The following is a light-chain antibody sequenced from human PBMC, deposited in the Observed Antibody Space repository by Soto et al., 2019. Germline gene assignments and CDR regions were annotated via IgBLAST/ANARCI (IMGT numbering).Light chain of an antibody. CDR2: KAS. CDR1: QSISSW. V-gene: IGKV1-5*03. Sequence: DIQMTQSPSTLSASVGDRVTITCRASQSISSWLAWYQQKPGKAPKLLIYKASSLESGVPSRFSGSGSGTVVTLTISSLQPDDLATYYCQQYNSFPTFGQGTKVEIK. J-gene: IGKJ1*01. CDR3: QQYNSFPT.